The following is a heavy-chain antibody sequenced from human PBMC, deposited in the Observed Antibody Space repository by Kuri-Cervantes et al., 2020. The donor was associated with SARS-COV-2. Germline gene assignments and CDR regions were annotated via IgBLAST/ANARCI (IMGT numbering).Heavy chain of an antibody. J-gene: IGHJ4*02. CDR2: IYHSGST. CDR3: ARDQEYCSSTSCYHFDY. Sequence: ESLKISCAVYGGSFSGYYWGWIRQPPGKGLEWIGSIYHSGSTYYNPSLKSRVTISVDTSKNQFSLKLSSVTVADTAVYYCARDQEYCSSTSCYHFDYWGQGTLVTVSS. CDR1: GGSFSGYY. V-gene: IGHV4-38-2*02. D-gene: IGHD2-2*01.